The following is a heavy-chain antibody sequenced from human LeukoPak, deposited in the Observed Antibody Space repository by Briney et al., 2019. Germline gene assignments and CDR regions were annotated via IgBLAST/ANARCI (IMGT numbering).Heavy chain of an antibody. CDR1: GFTFSSYA. CDR2: ISGSGGST. V-gene: IGHV3-23*01. Sequence: GGSLRLSCAASGFTFSSYAMSWVRQAPGKGLEWVSAISGSGGSTYYADSVKGRFTISRDNSKNTLYLQMNSLRAEDTAVYYCANSEYSSSWYQAAKVPLFDYWGQGTLVTVSS. D-gene: IGHD6-13*01. J-gene: IGHJ4*02. CDR3: ANSEYSSSWYQAAKVPLFDY.